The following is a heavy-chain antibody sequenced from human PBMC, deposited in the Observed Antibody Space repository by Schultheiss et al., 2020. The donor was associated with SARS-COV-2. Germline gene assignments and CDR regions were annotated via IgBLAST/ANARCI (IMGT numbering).Heavy chain of an antibody. Sequence: GSLRLSCAASGFTVSSNYMSWIRQPPGKGLEWIGEINHSGSTNYNPSLKSRVTISVDTSKNQFSLKLSSVTAADTAMYYCARPPDDILTDDPWFDPWGQGTLVTVSS. D-gene: IGHD3-9*01. CDR2: INHSGST. J-gene: IGHJ5*02. CDR3: ARPPDDILTDDPWFDP. CDR1: GFTVSSNY. V-gene: IGHV4-34*01.